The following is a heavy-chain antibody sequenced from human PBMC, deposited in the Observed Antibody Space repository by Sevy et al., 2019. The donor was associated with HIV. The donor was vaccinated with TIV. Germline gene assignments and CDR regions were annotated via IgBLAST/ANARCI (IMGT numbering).Heavy chain of an antibody. CDR2: IHSDDTT. Sequence: GGSLRLSCAASGFTVNSNYMTWVRQAPGKGLEGVSVIHSDDTTYHADSVKDRFTISRDNSKNTLYLHMSSLRAEDTAVYYCARGKSGYGYALNYWGQGTLVTVSS. J-gene: IGHJ4*02. V-gene: IGHV3-66*01. CDR1: GFTVNSNY. D-gene: IGHD5-18*01. CDR3: ARGKSGYGYALNY.